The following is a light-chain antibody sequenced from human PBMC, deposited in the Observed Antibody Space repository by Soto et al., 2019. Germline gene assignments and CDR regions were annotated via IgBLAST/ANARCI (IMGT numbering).Light chain of an antibody. J-gene: IGKJ1*01. CDR3: QQYGNSFVG. V-gene: IGKV3-20*01. Sequence: VLTQSPGTLSLSPGERATLSCRASQSVSSTYLAWYQHKPGQAPRLLIYGASSRATGIPDRFSGSGSGTDFTLIISRLEPEDFAVYYCQQYGNSFVGFGQGTKV. CDR1: QSVSSTY. CDR2: GAS.